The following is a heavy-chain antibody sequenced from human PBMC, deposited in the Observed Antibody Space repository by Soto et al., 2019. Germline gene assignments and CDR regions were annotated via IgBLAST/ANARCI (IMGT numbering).Heavy chain of an antibody. CDR3: AIYDILTGYWGNYYYYGMDV. CDR2: IYYSGST. D-gene: IGHD3-9*01. V-gene: IGHV4-39*01. CDR1: GGSISSSSYY. J-gene: IGHJ6*02. Sequence: SETLSLTCTVSGGSISSSSYYWGWIRQPPGKGLEWIGSIYYSGSTYYNPSLKSRVTISVDTSKNQFSLKLSSVTAADTAVYYFAIYDILTGYWGNYYYYGMDVWGQGTTVTVSS.